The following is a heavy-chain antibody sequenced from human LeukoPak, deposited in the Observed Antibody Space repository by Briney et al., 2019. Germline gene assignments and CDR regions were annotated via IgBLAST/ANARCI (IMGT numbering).Heavy chain of an antibody. CDR3: ARRPLYDSSGYAFGP. D-gene: IGHD3-22*01. CDR2: IKQDGSEK. Sequence: PGGSLRLSCAASGFTFSSYWMSWVRQAPGKGLEWVANIKQDGSEKYYVDSVKGRFTISRDNAKNSLYLQTNSLRAEDTAVYYCARRPLYDSSGYAFGPWGQGTLVTVSS. J-gene: IGHJ5*02. V-gene: IGHV3-7*01. CDR1: GFTFSSYW.